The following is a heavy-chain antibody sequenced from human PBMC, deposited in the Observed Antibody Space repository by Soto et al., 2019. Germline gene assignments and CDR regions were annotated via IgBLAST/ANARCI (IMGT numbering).Heavy chain of an antibody. Sequence: NPSETLSLTCAFSGGSISSSNWWSWVRQPPGKGLEWIGEIYHSGSTNYNPSLKSRVTISVDKSKNQFSLKLSSVTAADTAVYYCARARALYSSGWSDDYYYYYGMDVWGQGTTVTVSS. J-gene: IGHJ6*02. CDR1: GGSISSSNW. CDR2: IYHSGST. D-gene: IGHD6-19*01. CDR3: ARARALYSSGWSDDYYYYYGMDV. V-gene: IGHV4-4*02.